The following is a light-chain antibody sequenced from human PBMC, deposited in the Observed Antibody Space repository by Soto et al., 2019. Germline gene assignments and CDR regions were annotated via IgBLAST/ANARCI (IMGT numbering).Light chain of an antibody. Sequence: QSALTQPASVSGSPGQSITISCTGTISDVGGYNYVSWYQQHPGKAPKLMIYEVDSRPSGVSNRFSGSKSGNTASLTISGRQAEDEADYYCSSCTSGNTVVFGGGTKLTV. CDR1: ISDVGGYNY. V-gene: IGLV2-14*01. CDR3: SSCTSGNTVV. J-gene: IGLJ2*01. CDR2: EVD.